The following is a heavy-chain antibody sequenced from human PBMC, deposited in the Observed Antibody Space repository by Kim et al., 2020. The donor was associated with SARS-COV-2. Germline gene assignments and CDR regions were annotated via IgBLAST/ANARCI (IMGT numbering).Heavy chain of an antibody. Sequence: TYNADSVKGRFTISRDNSKNTLYLQMNSLRAEDTAVYYCAKVAEGYWLAGWGQGTLVTVSS. J-gene: IGHJ4*02. CDR2: T. CDR3: AKVAEGYWLAG. D-gene: IGHD2-15*01. V-gene: IGHV3-23*01.